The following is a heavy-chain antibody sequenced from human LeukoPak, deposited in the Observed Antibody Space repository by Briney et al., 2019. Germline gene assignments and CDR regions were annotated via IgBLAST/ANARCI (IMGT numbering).Heavy chain of an antibody. CDR3: ARGDDGIDY. D-gene: IGHD1-1*01. J-gene: IGHJ4*02. CDR2: IYHNGRT. CDR1: GGSISSGGYY. V-gene: IGHV4-30-2*01. Sequence: KPSQTLSLTCTVSGGSISSGGYYCTWIRQPPGKGLEWIGYIYHNGRTYYNPSLESRVTISDDRSKNHFSLNLTSVTAADTAVYYCARGDDGIDYWGQGALVTVSS.